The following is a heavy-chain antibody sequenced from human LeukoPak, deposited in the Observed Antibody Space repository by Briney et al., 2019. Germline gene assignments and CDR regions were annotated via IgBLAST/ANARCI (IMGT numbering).Heavy chain of an antibody. J-gene: IGHJ4*02. CDR3: ARAPTSTIAVAGSCLY. D-gene: IGHD6-19*01. V-gene: IGHV6-1*01. CDR2: TYYRSKWYN. Sequence: SQTLSLTCAISGDSVCNNSAAWNWIRQSPSRGLEWLGRTYYRSKWYNDYAVSVKSRITINPDTSKNQFSLQVNSVTPEDTAVYYCARAPTSTIAVAGSCLYWGQGTLVTVSS. CDR1: GDSVCNNSAA.